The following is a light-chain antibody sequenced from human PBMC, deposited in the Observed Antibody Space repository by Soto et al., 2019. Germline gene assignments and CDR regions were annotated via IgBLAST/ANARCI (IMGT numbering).Light chain of an antibody. J-gene: IGLJ1*01. V-gene: IGLV3-21*02. CDR3: QVWDSSSDHYV. CDR1: NIGTKS. CDR2: DDH. Sequence: SYELTQPPSVSVAPGQTARISSGGDNIGTKSVHWYQQKPGQAPVLVIYDDHDRPSGIPERFSGSNSGNTATLTITRVEAGDEADYYCQVWDSSSDHYVFAAGTKVTVL.